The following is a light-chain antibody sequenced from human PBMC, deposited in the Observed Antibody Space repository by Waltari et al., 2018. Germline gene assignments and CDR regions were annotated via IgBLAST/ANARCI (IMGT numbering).Light chain of an antibody. CDR1: QNISSY. CDR2: DAS. CDR3: QQRSTWPPYT. V-gene: IGKV3-11*01. J-gene: IGKJ2*01. Sequence: IVLTQSPATLSLSPGERATLPCRASQNISSYLAWYQQKRGQAPRLLIYDASNRATGIPARFSGSGSGTDFTLTISNVEPEDFAIYYCQQRSTWPPYTFGQGTKLEIK.